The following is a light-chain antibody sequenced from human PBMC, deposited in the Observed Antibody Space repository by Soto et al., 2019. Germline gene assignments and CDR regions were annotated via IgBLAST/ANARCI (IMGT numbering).Light chain of an antibody. V-gene: IGLV2-11*01. Sequence: QSALTQPRSVSGSPGQSVTISCTGTNSDVGAYNYVSWYQQHPGKVPKLMIYDVRKRPSGVPDRFSGSKSGNSASLTISGLQPDDEADYYCCSYGGSHIVCGAGTKLTVL. CDR3: CSYGGSHIV. CDR2: DVR. J-gene: IGLJ1*01. CDR1: NSDVGAYNY.